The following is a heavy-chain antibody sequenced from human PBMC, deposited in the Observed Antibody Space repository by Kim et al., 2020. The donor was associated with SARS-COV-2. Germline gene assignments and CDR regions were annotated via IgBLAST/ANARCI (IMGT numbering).Heavy chain of an antibody. V-gene: IGHV3-33*01. D-gene: IGHD3-9*01. CDR2: IWYDGSNK. J-gene: IGHJ6*02. CDR1: GFTFSSYG. Sequence: GGSLRLSCAASGFTFSSYGMHWVRQAPGKGLEWVAVIWYDGSNKYYADSVKGRFTISRDNSKNTLYLQMNSLRAEDTAVYYCARDLRYYDILTGYYRGPIYYYYGMDVWGQGTTVTVSS. CDR3: ARDLRYYDILTGYYRGPIYYYYGMDV.